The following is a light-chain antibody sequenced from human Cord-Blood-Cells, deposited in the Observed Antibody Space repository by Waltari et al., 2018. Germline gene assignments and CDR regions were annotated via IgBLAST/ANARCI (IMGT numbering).Light chain of an antibody. CDR3: QQYGSSPPYT. CDR2: GAS. Sequence: EIVLTQSPGTLSLSPGERATLPCRASQSVSSSYLAWYQQKPGQAPRLLTYGASSRATGIPDRFSGSGSGKDFTLTISRLEPEDFAVYYCQQYGSSPPYTFGQGTKLEIK. V-gene: IGKV3-20*01. CDR1: QSVSSSY. J-gene: IGKJ2*01.